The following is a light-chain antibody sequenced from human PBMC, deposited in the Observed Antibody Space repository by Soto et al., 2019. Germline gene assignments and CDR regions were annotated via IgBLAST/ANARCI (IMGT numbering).Light chain of an antibody. V-gene: IGKV3-11*01. CDR1: QSVGAQ. CDR3: QPRNDWGS. CDR2: GAS. J-gene: IGKJ4*01. Sequence: EVVLTQYPATLSLSPGERATLSCRASQSVGAQFAWYQQKPGQSPRLLIYGASNRASGISARFSGSGSGTDFTLTIASLEPEDSAASNCQPRNDWGSFGGGTRVEIK.